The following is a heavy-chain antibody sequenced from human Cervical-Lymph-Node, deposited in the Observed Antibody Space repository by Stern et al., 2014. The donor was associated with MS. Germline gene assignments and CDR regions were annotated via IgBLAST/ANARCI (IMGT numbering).Heavy chain of an antibody. CDR2: VHYTGST. D-gene: IGHD4-17*01. V-gene: IGHV4-59*08. J-gene: IGHJ4*02. Sequence: VQLEESGPGLVKPSETLSLTCVVSGASITTNHWSWIRQSPGKGLEWIGNVHYTGSTTYNPALQSRVTKAIDTSTKRFSLQLSSVTAADTAVYFCASCDGYSFASWGQGTLVTVSS. CDR3: ASCDGYSFAS. CDR1: GASITTNH.